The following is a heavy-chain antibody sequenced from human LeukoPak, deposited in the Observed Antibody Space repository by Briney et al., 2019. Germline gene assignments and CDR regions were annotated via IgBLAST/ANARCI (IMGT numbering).Heavy chain of an antibody. Sequence: GAYLKISCKGSGYSFTSYWNGWVSQLSGKGMEWMGIIYPGDSDTRYSPSFKGQVTISADKSISTAYLQWSSLKASDSAMYYCARWASGWGFDDWGQGTLVTVSS. D-gene: IGHD6-19*01. CDR1: GYSFTSYW. J-gene: IGHJ4*02. CDR3: ARWASGWGFDD. V-gene: IGHV5-51*01. CDR2: IYPGDSDT.